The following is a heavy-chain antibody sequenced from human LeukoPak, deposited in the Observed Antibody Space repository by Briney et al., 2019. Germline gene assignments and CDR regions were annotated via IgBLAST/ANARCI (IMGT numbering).Heavy chain of an antibody. CDR3: TTAGYSRYA. CDR2: IKSKTDGGTT. V-gene: IGHV3-15*01. J-gene: IGHJ4*02. D-gene: IGHD6-13*01. CDR1: GFTFSNAY. Sequence: GGSLRLSCAASGFTFSNAYMSWVRQAPGKGLEWIGLIKSKTDGGTTDYAAPVKGRFTISRDDSKNTLYLQMNSLKTEDTAVYYCTTAGYSRYAGGQGTLVTVSS.